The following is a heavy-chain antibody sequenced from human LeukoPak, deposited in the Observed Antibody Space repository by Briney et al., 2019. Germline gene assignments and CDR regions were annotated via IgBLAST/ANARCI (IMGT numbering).Heavy chain of an antibody. J-gene: IGHJ3*02. Sequence: ASVKVSCKASGGTFSSYAISWVRQAPGQGLEWMGGIIPIFSTANYAQKFQGRVTITADESTSTAYMELSSLRSEDTAVYYCARTGVGYAFDIWGQGTMVTVSS. CDR2: IIPIFSTA. D-gene: IGHD3-10*01. V-gene: IGHV1-69*13. CDR1: GGTFSSYA. CDR3: ARTGVGYAFDI.